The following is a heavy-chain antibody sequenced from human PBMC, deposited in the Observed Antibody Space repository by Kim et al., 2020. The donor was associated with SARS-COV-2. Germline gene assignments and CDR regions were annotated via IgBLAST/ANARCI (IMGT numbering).Heavy chain of an antibody. V-gene: IGHV4-59*01. CDR2: IYYSGST. D-gene: IGHD6-19*01. J-gene: IGHJ5*02. CDR1: GGSISSYY. CDR3: ARDFSSGWHKNWFDP. Sequence: SETLSLTCTVSGGSISSYYWSWIRQPPGKGLEWIGYIYYSGSTNYNPSLKSRVTISVDTSKNQFSLKLSSVTAADTAVYYCARDFSSGWHKNWFDPWPGNPGHRLL.